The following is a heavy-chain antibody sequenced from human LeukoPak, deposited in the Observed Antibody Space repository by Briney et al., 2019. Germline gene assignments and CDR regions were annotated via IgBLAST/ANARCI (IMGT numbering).Heavy chain of an antibody. Sequence: GGSLRLSCAASGFTFRSYEMNWVRQAPGKGLEWVSYISSSSSTIYYSDSLKGRFTISRDNAKNSLYLQMNSLRAEDTAVYYCAREVRYFALGDYWGQGTLVTVSS. V-gene: IGHV3-48*03. CDR2: ISSSSSTI. CDR3: AREVRYFALGDY. CDR1: GFTFRSYE. D-gene: IGHD3-9*01. J-gene: IGHJ4*02.